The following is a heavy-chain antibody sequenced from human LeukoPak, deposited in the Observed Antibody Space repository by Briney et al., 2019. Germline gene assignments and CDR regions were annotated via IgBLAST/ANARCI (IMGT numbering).Heavy chain of an antibody. CDR2: IYYSGST. Sequence: PSETLSLTCTVSGGSISSYYWSWIRRPPGKGLEWIGYIYYSGSTNYNPSLKSRVTISVDTSKNQFSLKLSSVTAADTAVYYCARHRIRDTAMVSDWGQGTLVTVSS. CDR3: ARHRIRDTAMVSD. J-gene: IGHJ4*02. CDR1: GGSISSYY. D-gene: IGHD5-18*01. V-gene: IGHV4-59*08.